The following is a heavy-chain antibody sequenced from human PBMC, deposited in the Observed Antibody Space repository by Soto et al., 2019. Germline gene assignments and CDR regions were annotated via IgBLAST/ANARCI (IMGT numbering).Heavy chain of an antibody. J-gene: IGHJ6*02. CDR1: GFTFSSYG. CDR3: AKDLPHVGEFYGMDV. V-gene: IGHV3-30*18. D-gene: IGHD3-16*01. CDR2: ISYDGSNK. Sequence: QVQLVESGGGVVQPGRSLRLSCAASGFTFSSYGMHWVRQAPDKGLEWVAVISYDGSNKYYADSVKGRFTISRDNSKNTLYLQMNSLRAEDTAVYYCAKDLPHVGEFYGMDVWGQGTTVTVSS.